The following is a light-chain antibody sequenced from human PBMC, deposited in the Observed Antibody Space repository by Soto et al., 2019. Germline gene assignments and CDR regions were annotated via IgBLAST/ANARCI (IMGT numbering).Light chain of an antibody. Sequence: EIVLTQSPATLSLSPGDRATISCRASQSVSNYLAWYQQKPGQAPRLLIYDASNRATGIPARFSGGGSGTDFTLTISSLEPEDFAVYYCQQRSNWLTFGGGTTVEIK. CDR1: QSVSNY. CDR3: QQRSNWLT. J-gene: IGKJ4*01. V-gene: IGKV3-11*01. CDR2: DAS.